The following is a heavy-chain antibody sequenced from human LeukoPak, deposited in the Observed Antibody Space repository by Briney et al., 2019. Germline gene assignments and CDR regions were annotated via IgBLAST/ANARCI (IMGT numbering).Heavy chain of an antibody. CDR2: IYPGDSDT. J-gene: IGHJ3*02. CDR3: ARQGLSGLGYYYAGAFDI. Sequence: GESLKISCKGSGYSFTSYWIGWVRQMPGKGLEWMGIIYPGDSDTRYSPSFQGQVTISADKSISTAYLQWSSLKASDTAMYYCARQGLSGLGYYYAGAFDIWGQGTMVTVSS. V-gene: IGHV5-51*01. D-gene: IGHD1-26*01. CDR1: GYSFTSYW.